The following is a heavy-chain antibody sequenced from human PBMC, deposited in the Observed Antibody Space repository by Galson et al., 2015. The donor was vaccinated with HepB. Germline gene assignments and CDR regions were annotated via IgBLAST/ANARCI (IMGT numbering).Heavy chain of an antibody. V-gene: IGHV3-21*01. Sequence: SLRLSCAASEFTFSSYSMNWVRQAPGKGLEWVSSISSSSSYIYYADSVKGRFTISRDNAKNSLYLQMNSLRAEDTAVYYCLMRMGYCSGGSCYDFDYWGQGTLVTVSS. J-gene: IGHJ4*02. CDR3: LMRMGYCSGGSCYDFDY. D-gene: IGHD2-15*01. CDR1: EFTFSSYS. CDR2: ISSSSSYI.